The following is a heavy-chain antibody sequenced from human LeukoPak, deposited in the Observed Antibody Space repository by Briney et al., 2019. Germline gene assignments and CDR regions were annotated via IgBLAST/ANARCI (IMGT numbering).Heavy chain of an antibody. CDR3: VTDLVIKGYFDY. CDR1: GFTFSNVW. D-gene: IGHD2-21*01. V-gene: IGHV3-15*01. CDR2: IRRKTDGETT. Sequence: GGSLRLSCAASGFTFSNVWMSWVRQVPGKGLEWVGRIRRKTDGETTDHAAPVKGRFTISRDDSKNTLYLQMNSLETEDTAVYYCVTDLVIKGYFDYWGQGALVTVSS. J-gene: IGHJ4*02.